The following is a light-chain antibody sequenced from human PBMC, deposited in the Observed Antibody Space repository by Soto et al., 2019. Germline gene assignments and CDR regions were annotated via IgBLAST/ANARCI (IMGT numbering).Light chain of an antibody. Sequence: QSALTQPASVSGSPGQSITISCTGTSSDVGAYNYVSWYQHHPGKAPKLLIYEVTNRPSGISNRFSGSKSGNTASLTISGLQPEDEANYYCGSYTSSSTLVFGAGTKVTVL. CDR2: EVT. CDR3: GSYTSSSTLV. V-gene: IGLV2-14*01. CDR1: SSDVGAYNY. J-gene: IGLJ2*01.